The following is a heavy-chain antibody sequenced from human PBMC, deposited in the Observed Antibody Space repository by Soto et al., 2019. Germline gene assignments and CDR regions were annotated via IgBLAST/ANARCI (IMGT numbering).Heavy chain of an antibody. D-gene: IGHD3-22*01. V-gene: IGHV1-18*01. CDR1: GYTFTTFA. CDR3: ARVHYDSSGYYSLRWDY. Sequence: QVHLVQSGAEVEKPGASVKVSCKASGYTFTTFAITWVRQAPGQGLEWMGWISAYTGNTNYVQKLQGRVPMTTDTVTSTGYMELRSLRSDDTAVYYCARVHYDSSGYYSLRWDYWGQGTLVTVSS. J-gene: IGHJ4*02. CDR2: ISAYTGNT.